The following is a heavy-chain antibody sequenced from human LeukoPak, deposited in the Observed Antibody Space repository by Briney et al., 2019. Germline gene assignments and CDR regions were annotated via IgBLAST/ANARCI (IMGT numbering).Heavy chain of an antibody. Sequence: PSATLSLTCTVSGGSISSYYWSWIRQPPGKGLEWIGYIYYSGSTNYNPSLKSRVTISVDTSKNQFSLKLSSVTAADTAVYYCARDLDGYNNWFDPWGQGTLVTVSS. CDR3: ARDLDGYNNWFDP. CDR1: GGSISSYY. CDR2: IYYSGST. D-gene: IGHD5-24*01. V-gene: IGHV4-59*12. J-gene: IGHJ5*02.